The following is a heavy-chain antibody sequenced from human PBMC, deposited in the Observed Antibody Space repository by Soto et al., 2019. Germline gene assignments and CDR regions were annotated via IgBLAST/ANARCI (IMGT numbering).Heavy chain of an antibody. CDR1: GGSINSNTYS. J-gene: IGHJ4*02. CDR3: SRRGLGNFFYY. D-gene: IGHD6-19*01. V-gene: IGHV4-39*01. Sequence: PSETLSLTGTVSGGSINSNTYSWAWIRQPPEKGLEWIGTIYYSGSTYYNPSLKSRVTISVDTSKNEFSLKLSSVTAADTAVFYCSRRGLGNFFYYRGQGDPVTVSS. CDR2: IYYSGST.